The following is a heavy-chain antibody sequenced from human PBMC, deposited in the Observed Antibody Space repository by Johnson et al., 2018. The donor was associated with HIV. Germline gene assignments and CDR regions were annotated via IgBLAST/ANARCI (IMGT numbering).Heavy chain of an antibody. CDR1: GSSFVDYG. CDR2: IIWIRGIK. D-gene: IGHD6-19*01. Sequence: VQLVESGGGVVRPGGSLRLSGAASGSSFVDYGLSWVRKGPGKGLERVSSIIWIRGIKGFAALGKGKFGIPRDNAKNSLYLQMNSLRAEDTALYYCAKDIAVAGTTDRFDAFDIWGQGTMVTVSS. CDR3: AKDIAVAGTTDRFDAFDI. V-gene: IGHV3-20*04. J-gene: IGHJ3*02.